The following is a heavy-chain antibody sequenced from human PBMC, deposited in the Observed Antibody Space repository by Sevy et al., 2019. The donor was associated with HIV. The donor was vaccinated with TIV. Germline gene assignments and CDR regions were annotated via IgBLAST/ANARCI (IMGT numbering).Heavy chain of an antibody. V-gene: IGHV3-30-3*01. D-gene: IGHD1-26*01. CDR1: GFTFSSYA. CDR2: ISYDGSNK. CDR3: ARETYRTATH. J-gene: IGHJ4*02. Sequence: GGSLRLSCAASGFTFSSYAMHWVRQAPGKGLEWVAVISYDGSNKYYADSVKGRFTISRDNSKNTLYLQMNSRRAEDTAVYYCARETYRTATHWGQGTLVTVSS.